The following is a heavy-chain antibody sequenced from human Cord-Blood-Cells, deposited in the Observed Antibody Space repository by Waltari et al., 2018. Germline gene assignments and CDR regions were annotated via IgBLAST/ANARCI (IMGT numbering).Heavy chain of an antibody. J-gene: IGHJ4*02. CDR2: IESGGNT. CDR3: ARDRDSSSWYDY. CDR1: GFNVSRNY. V-gene: IGHV3-53*01. Sequence: EVQLVESGGGLIQPGGSLRLSCAASGFNVSRNYMSWVRQATGKGCEWVLVIESGGNTYNADSVKGRFTISRDNSKNTLYLQMNSLRAEDTAVYYCARDRDSSSWYDYWGQGTLVTVSS. D-gene: IGHD6-13*01.